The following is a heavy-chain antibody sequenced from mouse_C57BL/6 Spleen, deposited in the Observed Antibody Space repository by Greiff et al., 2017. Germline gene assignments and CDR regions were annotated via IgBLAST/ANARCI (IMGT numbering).Heavy chain of an antibody. J-gene: IGHJ1*03. D-gene: IGHD1-1*02. CDR1: GYTFTSYW. V-gene: IGHV1-52*01. CDR2: IYPSDSDT. Sequence: QVQLQQPGAELVRPGSSVKLSCKASGYTFTSYWMPWVKQRPIQGLEWIGNIYPSDSDTHYNQKFKDKATLTVDKSSSTAYMQLSSLTSEDSAVYDCERAAYDGGSYWDFEGWGTGTTVTVSS. CDR3: ERAAYDGGSYWDFEG.